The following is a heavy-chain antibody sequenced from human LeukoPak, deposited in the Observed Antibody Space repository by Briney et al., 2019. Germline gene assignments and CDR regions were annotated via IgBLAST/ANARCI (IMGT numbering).Heavy chain of an antibody. V-gene: IGHV7-4-1*02. CDR2: INTNTGNP. D-gene: IGHD3-3*01. CDR3: ASAPLIFGVVRRAFDI. CDR1: GYTFTGYY. Sequence: GASVKVSCQASGYTFTGYYMHWVRQAPGQGLEWMGWINTNTGNPTYAQGFTGRFVFSLDTSVSTAYLQISSLKAEDTAVYYCASAPLIFGVVRRAFDIWGQGTMVTVSS. J-gene: IGHJ3*02.